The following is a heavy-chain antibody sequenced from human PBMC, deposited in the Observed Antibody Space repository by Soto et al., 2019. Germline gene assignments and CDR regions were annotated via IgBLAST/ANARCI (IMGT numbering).Heavy chain of an antibody. CDR3: AKDRALFGVVINNYYYYGMDV. CDR2: TSYDGSNK. J-gene: IGHJ6*02. D-gene: IGHD3-3*01. V-gene: IGHV3-30*18. CDR1: GFTFSSYG. Sequence: RRLSCAASGFTFSSYGMHWVRQAPGKGLEWVAVTSYDGSNKYYADSVKGRFTISRDNSKNTLYLQMNSLRAEDTAVYYCAKDRALFGVVINNYYYYGMDVCGQGTTVTVSS.